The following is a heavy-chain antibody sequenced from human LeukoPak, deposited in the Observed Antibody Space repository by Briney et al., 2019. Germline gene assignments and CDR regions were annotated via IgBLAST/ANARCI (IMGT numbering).Heavy chain of an antibody. CDR1: GFTVSSNY. CDR2: IYSGGST. Sequence: HPGGSLRLSCAASGFTVSSNYMSWVRQAPGKGLEWVSVIYSGGSTYYADSVKGRFTISRDNSKNTLNLQMNSLRVEDTAVYYCAKGPDSSSSFDYWGQGTLVTVSS. CDR3: AKGPDSSSSFDY. J-gene: IGHJ4*02. D-gene: IGHD6-6*01. V-gene: IGHV3-53*01.